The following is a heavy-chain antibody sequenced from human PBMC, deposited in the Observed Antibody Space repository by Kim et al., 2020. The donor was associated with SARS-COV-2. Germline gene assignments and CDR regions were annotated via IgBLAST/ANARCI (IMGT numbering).Heavy chain of an antibody. V-gene: IGHV3-64*02. CDR3: AREIRNSGTYDYLDY. CDR2: INSNGFRT. J-gene: IGHJ4*02. CDR1: GFTLSGYA. Sequence: GGSLRLSCAVSGFTLSGYAMHWVRQAPGKGLEYVSAINSNGFRTYYADSVRGRFTISRDMSKNMLYLQMGSLTVDDKAVYYCAREIRNSGTYDYLDYWGQGTLVSVSS. D-gene: IGHD1-26*01.